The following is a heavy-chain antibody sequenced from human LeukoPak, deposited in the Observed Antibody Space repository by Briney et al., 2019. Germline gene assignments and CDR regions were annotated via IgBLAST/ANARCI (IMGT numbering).Heavy chain of an antibody. CDR3: ARDGGHCSSTSCSEIGWFDP. Sequence: PSETLSLTCSVSGGSISSGSYYWSWIRQPAGKGLEWIGYVYYSGSTNYNPSLKSRVTISVDTSKNQFSLKLSSVTAADTAVYYCARDGGHCSSTSCSEIGWFDPWGQGTLVTVSS. CDR1: GGSISSGSYY. D-gene: IGHD2-2*01. V-gene: IGHV4-61*10. CDR2: VYYSGST. J-gene: IGHJ5*02.